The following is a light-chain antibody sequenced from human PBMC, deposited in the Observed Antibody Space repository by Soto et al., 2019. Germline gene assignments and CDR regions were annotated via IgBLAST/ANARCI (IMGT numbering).Light chain of an antibody. Sequence: DIVMTQSPLSLPVTPGEPASISCRSSQSLLHSNGYNYLDWYLQKPGQSPQLLIYLGSNRASGVPDRFSGSRSGTELTLKISRVEAEDVGVYYCMQALQTPLTFGGGTKVEIK. J-gene: IGKJ4*02. CDR1: QSLLHSNGYNY. V-gene: IGKV2-28*01. CDR2: LGS. CDR3: MQALQTPLT.